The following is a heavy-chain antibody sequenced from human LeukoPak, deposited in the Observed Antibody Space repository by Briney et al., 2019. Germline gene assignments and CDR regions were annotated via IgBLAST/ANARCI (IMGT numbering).Heavy chain of an antibody. CDR2: IYYSGST. CDR3: ARQGYCSSTSCYTGPRLNDY. J-gene: IGHJ4*02. D-gene: IGHD2-2*02. Sequence: SETLSLTCTVSGGSISSSSYYWGWIRQPPGKGLEWIGSIYYSGSTYYNPSLKSRVTISVDTSKNQFSLKLSSVTAADTAVYYCARQGYCSSTSCYTGPRLNDYWGQGTLVTVSS. CDR1: GGSISSSSYY. V-gene: IGHV4-39*01.